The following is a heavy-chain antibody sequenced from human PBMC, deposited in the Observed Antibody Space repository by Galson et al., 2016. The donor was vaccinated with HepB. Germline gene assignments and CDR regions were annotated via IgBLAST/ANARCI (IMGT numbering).Heavy chain of an antibody. J-gene: IGHJ5*01. CDR2: INHLGST. V-gene: IGHV4-34*01. Sequence: SETLSLTCAVYGGSFSNYYWSWIRRSPGKGLEWIGEINHLGSTNFNPSLKSRVAMSVDTSKNQFSLKLNSVTAADTAVYYCARKAVRGIILLNWFDSWGQGALVTVSS. CDR3: ARKAVRGIILLNWFDS. D-gene: IGHD3-10*01. CDR1: GGSFSNYY.